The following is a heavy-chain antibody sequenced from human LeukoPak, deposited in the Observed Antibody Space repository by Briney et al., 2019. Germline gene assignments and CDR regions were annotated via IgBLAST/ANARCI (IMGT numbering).Heavy chain of an antibody. Sequence: SETLSLTRTVSGGSISSSSYYWGWIRQPPGKGLEWIGSIYYSGNTYYNAPLKSQVSISIDTSKNQFSLRLTSVTAADTAVYYCARQTGSGLFILPGGQGTLVTVSS. V-gene: IGHV4-39*01. D-gene: IGHD3/OR15-3a*01. J-gene: IGHJ4*02. CDR2: IYYSGNT. CDR3: ARQTGSGLFILP. CDR1: GGSISSSSYY.